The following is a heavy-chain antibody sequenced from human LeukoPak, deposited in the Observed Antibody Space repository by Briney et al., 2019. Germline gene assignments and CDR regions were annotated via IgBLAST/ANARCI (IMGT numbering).Heavy chain of an antibody. D-gene: IGHD6-6*01. Sequence: PGGSLRLSCTGSGFTFGDYAMTWVRQAPGKGLEWVGFIRRKDYGGTTEYAASVKGRFIISRDDSKSIAYLQMNSLKTEDTAPYYCTKYSSSSNYYYGMDVWGQGTTVTVSS. V-gene: IGHV3-49*04. CDR1: GFTFGDYA. J-gene: IGHJ6*02. CDR3: TKYSSSSNYYYGMDV. CDR2: IRRKDYGGTT.